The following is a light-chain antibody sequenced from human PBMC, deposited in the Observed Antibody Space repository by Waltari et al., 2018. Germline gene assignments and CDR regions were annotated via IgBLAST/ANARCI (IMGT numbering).Light chain of an antibody. CDR2: GAS. J-gene: IGKJ1*01. V-gene: IGKV1-5*01. CDR1: HDILFL. Sequence: IQVTQSPSTLSASVGDSVTMTCLASHDILFLLAWYQQKPGRAPKLLIYGASQLESGVPSRFSGSESGKDFTLTITSLQPDDVATYYCQHYQNFSRAFGQGTKVEI. CDR3: QHYQNFSRA.